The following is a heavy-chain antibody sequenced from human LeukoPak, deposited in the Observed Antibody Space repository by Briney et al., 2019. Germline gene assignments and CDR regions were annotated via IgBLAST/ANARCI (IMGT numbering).Heavy chain of an antibody. J-gene: IGHJ5*02. V-gene: IGHV4-39*01. CDR2: IYYSGST. CDR1: GGSFSGYY. D-gene: IGHD2-2*02. CDR3: ARQSLVPAAIPNWFDP. Sequence: SETLSLTCAVYGGSFSGYYWGWIRQPPGKGLEWIGSIYYSGSTYYDPSLKSRVTISVDTSKNQFSLKLSSVTAADTAVYYCARQSLVPAAIPNWFDPWGQGTLVTVSS.